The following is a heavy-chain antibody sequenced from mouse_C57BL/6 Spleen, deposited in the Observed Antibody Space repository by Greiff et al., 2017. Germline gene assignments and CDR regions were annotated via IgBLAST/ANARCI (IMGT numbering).Heavy chain of an antibody. V-gene: IGHV5-4*01. CDR1: GFTFSSYA. J-gene: IGHJ4*01. Sequence: EVMLVESGGGLVKPGGSLKLSCAASGFTFSSYAMSWVRQTPEKRLEWVATISDGGSYTYYPDNVKGRFTISRDNAKNNLYLQMRHLKSEDTAMYYSARDPDYDGDAMDYRGQGTSVTVSS. D-gene: IGHD2-4*01. CDR3: ARDPDYDGDAMDY. CDR2: ISDGGSYT.